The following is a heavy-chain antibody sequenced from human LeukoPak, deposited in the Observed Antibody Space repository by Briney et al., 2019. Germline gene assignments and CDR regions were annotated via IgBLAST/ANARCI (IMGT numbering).Heavy chain of an antibody. D-gene: IGHD3-22*01. CDR2: INPSGGYT. Sequence: VASVKVSCKASGGTFSSYAISWVRQAPGQGLEWMGIINPSGGYTTYAQKFQGRVTMTRDKSTSTVSMGLSSLRSEDTAVYFCARQEDSSGYYYYYWGQGTLVTVSS. V-gene: IGHV1-46*01. J-gene: IGHJ4*02. CDR1: GGTFSSYA. CDR3: ARQEDSSGYYYYY.